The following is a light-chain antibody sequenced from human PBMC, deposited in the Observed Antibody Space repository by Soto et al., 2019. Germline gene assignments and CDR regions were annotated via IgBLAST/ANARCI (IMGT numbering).Light chain of an antibody. Sequence: QSVLTQPPSVSGAPGQRVTISCNGSSSNIGAGYDVHWYQQLPGTAPKLLIYGNSNRPSGVPDRFSGSKSGTSASLAITGLQAEDEADYYCQSYDSTLSGSNWVFGGGTKLTVL. V-gene: IGLV1-40*01. CDR2: GNS. J-gene: IGLJ3*02. CDR1: SSNIGAGYD. CDR3: QSYDSTLSGSNWV.